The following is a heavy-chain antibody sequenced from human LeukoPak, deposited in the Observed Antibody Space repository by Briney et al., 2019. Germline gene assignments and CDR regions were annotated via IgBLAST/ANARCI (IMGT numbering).Heavy chain of an antibody. V-gene: IGHV3-23*01. CDR1: GFTFSSYA. Sequence: PGGSLRLSCAASGFTFSSYAMSWVRQAPGKGLEWVSGISGGGGSTYYADSVKGRFHISRDNSKNTLFLQMNSLRTEDTALYYCAKAGVTIAVAGSGRDYWGQGTLVTVSS. CDR3: AKAGVTIAVAGSGRDY. J-gene: IGHJ4*02. D-gene: IGHD6-19*01. CDR2: ISGGGGST.